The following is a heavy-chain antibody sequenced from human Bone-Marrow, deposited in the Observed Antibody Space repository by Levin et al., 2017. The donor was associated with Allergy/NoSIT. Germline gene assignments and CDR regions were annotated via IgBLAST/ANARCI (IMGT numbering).Heavy chain of an antibody. Sequence: GGSLRLSFEVSAFIFRGFGIHWVRQAPGKGLEWVAFVSRDGNDKFYADSVRGRFTISRDNSRNMVALQMNSLRGEDTALYYCARGNRSFDPWGRGTLVTVSS. CDR2: VSRDGNDK. CDR1: AFIFRGFG. J-gene: IGHJ5*02. D-gene: IGHD2/OR15-2a*01. V-gene: IGHV3-30*06. CDR3: ARGNRSFDP.